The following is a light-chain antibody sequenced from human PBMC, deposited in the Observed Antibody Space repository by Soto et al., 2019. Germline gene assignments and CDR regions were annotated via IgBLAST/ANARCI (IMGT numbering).Light chain of an antibody. V-gene: IGLV2-14*01. CDR2: DVS. Sequence: QSALTQPASVSGSPVQSVTISGTGTSSDVGGYNYVYWYQQHPGTAPKLLIYDVSNRPSGVSNRFSGSTSGNAASLTISGLQAEDEADYYCSSYTSSSTLYVVFGGGTTLTVL. J-gene: IGLJ2*01. CDR1: SSDVGGYNY. CDR3: SSYTSSSTLYVV.